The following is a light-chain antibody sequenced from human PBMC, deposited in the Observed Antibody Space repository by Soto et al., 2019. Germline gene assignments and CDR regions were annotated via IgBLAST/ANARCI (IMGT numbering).Light chain of an antibody. CDR2: DVS. J-gene: IGLJ1*01. CDR1: SSDVGGYNY. V-gene: IGLV2-14*03. Sequence: QSALTQPASVSGSPGQSISISFTGTSSDVGGYNYISWYQHQPGKAPKLVIFDVSGRPSGISNRFSGSKSGNTASLTISGLRPEDEADYYCSSYPVFNLYVFGTGTQLTVL. CDR3: SSYPVFNLYV.